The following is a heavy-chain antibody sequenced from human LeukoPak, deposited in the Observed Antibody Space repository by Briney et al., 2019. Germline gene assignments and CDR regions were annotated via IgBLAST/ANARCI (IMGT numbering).Heavy chain of an antibody. CDR1: GGSFSGYY. D-gene: IGHD6-13*01. J-gene: IGHJ6*02. CDR2: INHSGST. Sequence: PSETLSLTCAVYGGSFSGYYWSWIRQPPGKGLEWIGEINHSGSTNYNPSLKSRVTISVDTSKNQFSLKLSSVTAADTAVYYCARVRYSRSLSGMDVWGQGTTVTVSS. CDR3: ARVRYSRSLSGMDV. V-gene: IGHV4-34*01.